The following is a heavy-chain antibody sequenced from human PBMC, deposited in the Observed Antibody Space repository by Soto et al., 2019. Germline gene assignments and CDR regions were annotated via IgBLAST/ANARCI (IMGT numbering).Heavy chain of an antibody. CDR3: AREGPAPYYYYGMDV. J-gene: IGHJ6*02. CDR1: GYSFTTYG. Sequence: ASVKVSCKASGYSFTTYGISWVRQAPGQGLEWMGWISGYNGNTNYAQKFQGRVTMTTDTSTSTAYMELRSLRSDDTAVYYCAREGPAPYYYYGMDVWGQGTTVTVSS. CDR2: ISGYNGNT. V-gene: IGHV1-18*01.